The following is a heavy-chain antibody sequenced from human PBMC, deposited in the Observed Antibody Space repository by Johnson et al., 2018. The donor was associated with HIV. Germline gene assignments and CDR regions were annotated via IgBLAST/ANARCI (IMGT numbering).Heavy chain of an antibody. V-gene: IGHV3-11*04. CDR1: GFTFSDYY. Sequence: QVQLVESGGGVVQPGGSLRLSCAASGFTFSDYYMSWIRQAPGKGLEWVSYISSSGSTIYYADSVKGRFTISRYNAKNSLYLQMNSLRAQDTAVYYCARAGGDIVVVVAATQAFDIWGQGTMVTVSS. CDR3: ARAGGDIVVVVAATQAFDI. D-gene: IGHD2-15*01. CDR2: ISSSGSTI. J-gene: IGHJ3*02.